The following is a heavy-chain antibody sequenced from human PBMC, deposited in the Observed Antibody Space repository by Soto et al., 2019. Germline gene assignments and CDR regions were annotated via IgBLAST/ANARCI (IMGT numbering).Heavy chain of an antibody. CDR2: IFYTGAT. D-gene: IGHD3-10*01. CDR3: AREGRDSGGMRESWFDP. Sequence: PSQTLSLTCAVSGDSISSRSHYWNWIRRVPGKGLEFIGYIFYTGATYYNPSLRGRISMSVDTSKNQFSLTLRSVTAADTAIYYCAREGRDSGGMRESWFDPWGQGTQVTVSS. CDR1: GDSISSRSHY. J-gene: IGHJ5*02. V-gene: IGHV4-31*02.